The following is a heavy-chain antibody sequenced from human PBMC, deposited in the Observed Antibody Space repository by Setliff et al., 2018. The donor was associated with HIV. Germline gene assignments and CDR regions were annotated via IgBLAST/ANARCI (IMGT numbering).Heavy chain of an antibody. D-gene: IGHD3-10*02. V-gene: IGHV4-4*02. Sequence: TLSLTCAVSVGSISSTNWWTWVRQPPGKGLEWIGEIYHSGTTKYNPSLESRVIISIDKSKKHFSLRLSAVTAADTAVYYCARVQYHYVNNGDSYYFTHWGHGTLVTVSS. CDR1: VGSISSTNW. J-gene: IGHJ4*01. CDR3: ARVQYHYVNNGDSYYFTH. CDR2: IYHSGTT.